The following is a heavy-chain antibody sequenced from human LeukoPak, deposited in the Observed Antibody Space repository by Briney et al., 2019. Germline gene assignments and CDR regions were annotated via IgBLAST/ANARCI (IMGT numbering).Heavy chain of an antibody. CDR3: AKGRIQLWGNDAFDI. CDR2: ISWNSGSI. Sequence: PGRSLRLSCAASGFTFDDYAMHWVRQAPGKGLGWVSGISWNSGSIGYADSVKGRFTISRDNAKNSLYLQMNSLRAEDTALYYCAKGRIQLWGNDAFDIWGQGTMVTVSS. J-gene: IGHJ3*02. V-gene: IGHV3-9*01. D-gene: IGHD5-18*01. CDR1: GFTFDDYA.